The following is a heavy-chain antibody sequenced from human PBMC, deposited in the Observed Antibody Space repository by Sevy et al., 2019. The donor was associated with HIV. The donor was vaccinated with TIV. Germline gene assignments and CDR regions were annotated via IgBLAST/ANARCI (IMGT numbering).Heavy chain of an antibody. CDR2: TYYRSKWYN. J-gene: IGHJ5*02. CDR1: GDSVSSNSAA. Sequence: QSQILSLTCAISGDSVSSNSAAWNWIRQSPSRGLEWLGRTYYRSKWYNDYAVSVKSRITINPDTSKNQFSLQLNSVTPEDTAVYYCAISLLWFGELSGFDPWGQGTLVTVSS. D-gene: IGHD3-10*01. CDR3: AISLLWFGELSGFDP. V-gene: IGHV6-1*01.